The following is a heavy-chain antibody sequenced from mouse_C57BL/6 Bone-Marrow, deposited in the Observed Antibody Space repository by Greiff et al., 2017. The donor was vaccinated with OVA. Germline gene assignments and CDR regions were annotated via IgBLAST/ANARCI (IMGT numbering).Heavy chain of an antibody. J-gene: IGHJ3*01. D-gene: IGHD1-2*01. V-gene: IGHV5-17*01. CDR3: ARGRGLRQFAY. CDR2: ISSGSSTI. Sequence: EVMLVESGGGLVKPGGSLKLSCAASGFTFSDYGMHWVRQAPEKGLEWVAYISSGSSTIYYADTVKGRFTISRDNAKNTLFLQMTSLRSEDTAMYYCARGRGLRQFAYWGQGTLVTVSA. CDR1: GFTFSDYG.